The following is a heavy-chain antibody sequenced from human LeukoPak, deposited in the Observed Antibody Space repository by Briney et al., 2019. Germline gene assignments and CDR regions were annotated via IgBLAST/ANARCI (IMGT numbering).Heavy chain of an antibody. J-gene: IGHJ4*02. CDR1: GFTFSSYS. D-gene: IGHD3-10*01. Sequence: GGSLRLSCAASGFTFSSYSMNWVRQAPGKGLEWLSYITSRGITISYADSVKGRFTISRDNAKNSLYLQVNSLRDEDTAVYYCARVRSGYYFDYWGQGTLVTVSS. CDR2: ITSRGITI. V-gene: IGHV3-48*02. CDR3: ARVRSGYYFDY.